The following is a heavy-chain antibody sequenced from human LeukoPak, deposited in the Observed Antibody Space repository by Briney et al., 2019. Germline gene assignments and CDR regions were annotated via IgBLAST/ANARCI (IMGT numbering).Heavy chain of an antibody. D-gene: IGHD6-6*01. V-gene: IGHV1-2*02. J-gene: IGHJ5*02. CDR3: ARGGPEQLAPYNWFDP. CDR1: GYTFTGYY. CDR2: INPNSGGT. Sequence: ALVKVSCKASGYTFTGYYMHWVRQAPGQGLEWMGWINPNSGGTNYAQKFQGRVTMTRDTSISTAYMELSRLRSDDTAVYYCARGGPEQLAPYNWFDPWGQGTLVTVSS.